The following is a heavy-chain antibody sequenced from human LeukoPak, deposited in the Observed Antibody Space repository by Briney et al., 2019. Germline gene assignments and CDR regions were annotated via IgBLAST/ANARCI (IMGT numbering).Heavy chain of an antibody. CDR1: GYSFTTYA. Sequence: ASVKVSCKASGYSFTTYAIHWVRQAPRQRLEWMGWINTYNGDTKYSQEFQGRVTITRDTSASTAYMELSSLRSEDMAVYYCARSRSLDYWGQGTLVTVSS. CDR2: INTYNGDT. CDR3: ARSRSLDY. V-gene: IGHV1-3*03. J-gene: IGHJ4*02.